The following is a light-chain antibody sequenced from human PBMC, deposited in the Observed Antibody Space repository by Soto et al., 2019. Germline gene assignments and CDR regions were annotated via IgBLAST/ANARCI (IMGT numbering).Light chain of an antibody. V-gene: IGKV1D-12*01. CDR3: QQANSFPYT. J-gene: IGKJ2*01. Sequence: DIQMTQSPSSVSASVGDRVTISCRASQDISSWLAWYQQKPGKAPKLLIYAASSLQSGIPPRFSGSGSGTDFTITTSSLQPEDFPTYYCQQANSFPYTFGQGTKLAIK. CDR1: QDISSW. CDR2: AAS.